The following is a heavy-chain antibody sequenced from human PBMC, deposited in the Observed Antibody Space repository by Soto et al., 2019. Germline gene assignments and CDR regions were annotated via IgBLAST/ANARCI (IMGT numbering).Heavy chain of an antibody. J-gene: IGHJ4*02. V-gene: IGHV1-3*01. CDR1: GYTFTSYA. D-gene: IGHD6-19*01. Sequence: ASVKVSCKASGYTFTSYAMHWVRQAPGQRLEWMGWINAGNGNTKYSQKFQGRVTITRDTSASTAYMELSSPRSEDTAVYYCARREDLYSSGCLDYWGQGTLVTVSS. CDR3: ARREDLYSSGCLDY. CDR2: INAGNGNT.